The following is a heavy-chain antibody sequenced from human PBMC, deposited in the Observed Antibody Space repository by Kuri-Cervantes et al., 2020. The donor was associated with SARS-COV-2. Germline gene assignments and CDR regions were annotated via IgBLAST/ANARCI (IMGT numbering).Heavy chain of an antibody. J-gene: IGHJ3*02. Sequence: GESLKISCAASGFTFRSYAMHWVRQAPGKGLEWVAVISYDGSSKNYADSVKGRFTISRDNAKNTLYVQMNSLRAEDTAVYYCARESGSYAFDIWGQGTMVTVSS. CDR3: ARESGSYAFDI. CDR2: ISYDGSSK. D-gene: IGHD1-26*01. CDR1: GFTFRSYA. V-gene: IGHV3-30-3*01.